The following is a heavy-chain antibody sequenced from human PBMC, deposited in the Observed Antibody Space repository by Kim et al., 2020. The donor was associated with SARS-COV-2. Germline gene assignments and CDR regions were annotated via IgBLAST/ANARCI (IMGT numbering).Heavy chain of an antibody. Sequence: GGSLRLSCAASGFTFSSYSMNWVRQAPGKGLEWVSSISSSSSYIYYADSVKGRFTISRDNAKNSLYLQMNSLRAEDTAVYYCARDRVVVVPAAMTYYYYYGMDVWGQGTTVTVSS. CDR1: GFTFSSYS. V-gene: IGHV3-21*01. J-gene: IGHJ6*02. CDR2: ISSSSSYI. D-gene: IGHD2-2*01. CDR3: ARDRVVVVPAAMTYYYYYGMDV.